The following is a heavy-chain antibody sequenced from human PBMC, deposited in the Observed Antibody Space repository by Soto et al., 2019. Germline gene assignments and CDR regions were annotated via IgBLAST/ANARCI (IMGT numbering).Heavy chain of an antibody. CDR3: ARDLGLRYFDWLTFGY. J-gene: IGHJ4*02. Sequence: SETLSLTCTVPGGSISSYYWSWIRQPPGRGLEWIGYIYYSGSTNYNPSLKSRVTISVDTSKNQFSLKLSSVTAADTAVYYCARDLGLRYFDWLTFGYWGQGTLVTVSS. CDR1: GGSISSYY. V-gene: IGHV4-59*01. CDR2: IYYSGST. D-gene: IGHD3-9*01.